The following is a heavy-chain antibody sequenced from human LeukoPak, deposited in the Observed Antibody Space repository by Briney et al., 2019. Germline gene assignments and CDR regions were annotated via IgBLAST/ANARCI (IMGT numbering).Heavy chain of an antibody. CDR2: ISSSGSTI. Sequence: GGSLRLSCAASGFTFSDYYMSWIRQAPGKGLEWVSYISSSGSTIYYADSVKGRFTISRDNAKNSLYLQMNSLRAEDTAVYYCARTPPQYSSGRYHFDYWGQGTLVTVSS. V-gene: IGHV3-11*01. D-gene: IGHD6-19*01. J-gene: IGHJ4*02. CDR3: ARTPPQYSSGRYHFDY. CDR1: GFTFSDYY.